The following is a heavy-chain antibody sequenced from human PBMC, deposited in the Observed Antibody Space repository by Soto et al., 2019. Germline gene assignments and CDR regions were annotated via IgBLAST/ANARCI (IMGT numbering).Heavy chain of an antibody. CDR3: AKGLGTGRGNLDY. D-gene: IGHD3-10*01. CDR1: GFTFSSYG. CDR2: ISYDGSNK. Sequence: QVQLVESGGGVVQPGRSLRLSCAASGFTFSSYGMHWVRQAPGKGLEWVAVISYDGSNKYYADSVKGRFTISRDNSKNTLYLQMNSLRAEDTAVYYCAKGLGTGRGNLDYWGQGTLVTVSS. J-gene: IGHJ4*02. V-gene: IGHV3-30*18.